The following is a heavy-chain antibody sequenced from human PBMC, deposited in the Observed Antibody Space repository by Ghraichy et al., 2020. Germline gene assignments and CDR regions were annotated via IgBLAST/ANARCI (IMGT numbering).Heavy chain of an antibody. CDR3: ARGRAYGGYRIHGILLDY. J-gene: IGHJ4*02. D-gene: IGHD4-17*01. CDR1: GGSMSSYY. V-gene: IGHV4-59*01. Sequence: SETLSLTCTVSGGSMSSYYWSWIRQPPGKGLEWIGDIYYSGSTYYNPSLKSRVTISVDTSKNRFSLKLTSVTAADTAVYYCARGRAYGGYRIHGILLDYWGQGTLVTVSS. CDR2: IYYSGST.